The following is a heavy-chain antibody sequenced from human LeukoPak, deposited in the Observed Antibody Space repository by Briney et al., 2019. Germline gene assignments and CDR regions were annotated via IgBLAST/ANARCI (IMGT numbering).Heavy chain of an antibody. V-gene: IGHV1-8*01. CDR3: ARASWFHDAFDI. CDR2: MNPNSGNT. Sequence: GASVKVSCKASGYTFTSYDINWVRQATGQGLEWMGWMNPNSGNTGYAQKFQGRVTMTRNTSISTAYMGLSSLRSEDTAVYYCARASWFHDAFDIWGQGTMVTVSS. D-gene: IGHD3-10*01. CDR1: GYTFTSYD. J-gene: IGHJ3*02.